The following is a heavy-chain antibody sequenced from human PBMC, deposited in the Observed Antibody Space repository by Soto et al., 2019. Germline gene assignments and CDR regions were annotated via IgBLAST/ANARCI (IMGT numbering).Heavy chain of an antibody. V-gene: IGHV1-46*01. D-gene: IGHD3-10*01. CDR3: ASTMVRGFEPHAFDI. Sequence: ASVKVSCKASGYTFTSYYMHWVRQAPGQGLEWMGIINPSGGSTSYAQKFQGRVTMTRDTSTSTVYMELSSLRSEDTAVYYCASTMVRGFEPHAFDIWGQGTMVTVSS. CDR2: INPSGGST. J-gene: IGHJ3*02. CDR1: GYTFTSYY.